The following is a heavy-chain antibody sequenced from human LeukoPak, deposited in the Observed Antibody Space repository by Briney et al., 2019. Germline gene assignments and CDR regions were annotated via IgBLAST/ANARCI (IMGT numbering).Heavy chain of an antibody. CDR1: GFTFSSYS. J-gene: IGHJ4*02. CDR2: IRYDGSNK. D-gene: IGHD2-2*02. V-gene: IGHV3-30*02. Sequence: PGGSLRLSCAASGFTFSSYSMNWVRQAPGKGLEWVAFIRYDGSNKYYADSVKGRLTISRDNSKNTLYLQLNSLRAEDTAMYYCAKGSEFDCSSTSCYNYFDYWGQGTLVTVSS. CDR3: AKGSEFDCSSTSCYNYFDY.